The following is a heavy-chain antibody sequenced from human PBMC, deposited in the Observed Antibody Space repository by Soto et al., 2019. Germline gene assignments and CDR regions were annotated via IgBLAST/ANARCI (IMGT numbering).Heavy chain of an antibody. CDR3: ARVPGP. J-gene: IGHJ5*02. CDR2: IYHSGST. Sequence: SETLSLTWAVSGGYISNGGYSWSWIRQPPGKGLEWIGYIYHSGSTYYNPSLKSRVTISVDRSKNQFSLKLSSVTAADTAVYYCARVPGPWGQGTLVTVSS. V-gene: IGHV4-30-2*01. CDR1: GGYISNGGYS.